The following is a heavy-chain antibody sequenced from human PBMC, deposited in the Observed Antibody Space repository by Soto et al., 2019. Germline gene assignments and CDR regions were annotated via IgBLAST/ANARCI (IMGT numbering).Heavy chain of an antibody. CDR2: ISYDGSNK. CDR3: ASTGARIAVAGSDY. Sequence: PGGSLRLSCAASGFTFSSYGMHWVRQAPGKGLEWVAVISYDGSNKYYADSVKGRFTISRDNSKNTLYLQMNSLRAEDTAVYYCASTGARIAVAGSDYWGQGTLVTVSS. V-gene: IGHV3-30*03. J-gene: IGHJ4*02. CDR1: GFTFSSYG. D-gene: IGHD6-19*01.